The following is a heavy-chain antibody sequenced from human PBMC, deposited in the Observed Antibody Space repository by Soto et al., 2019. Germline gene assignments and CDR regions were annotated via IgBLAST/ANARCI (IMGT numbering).Heavy chain of an antibody. CDR3: TREGSAPYYYYGMDA. V-gene: IGHV1-18*01. D-gene: IGHD3-10*01. J-gene: IGHJ6*02. Sequence: ASVKVSCKASGYTFTTYGISWVRQAPGQGLEWLGWINTHNGNTNYAQNLQGRVIMTADTSTSTAYMELRNLRSDDTAIYYCTREGSAPYYYYGMDAWGQGTTVTVSS. CDR2: INTHNGNT. CDR1: GYTFTTYG.